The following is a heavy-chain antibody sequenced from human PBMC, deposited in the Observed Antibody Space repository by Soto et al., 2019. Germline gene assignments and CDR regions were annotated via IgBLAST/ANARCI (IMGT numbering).Heavy chain of an antibody. Sequence: PGGSLRLSCAASGFTFSSYWMHWVRQAPGKGLVWVSRINSDGSTTNYADSVKGRFTISRDNAKNTLYLQMNSLRAEDTAVYYCATDPYSYGPFDYWGQGTLVTVSS. CDR2: INSDGSTT. J-gene: IGHJ4*02. CDR3: ATDPYSYGPFDY. V-gene: IGHV3-74*01. D-gene: IGHD5-18*01. CDR1: GFTFSSYW.